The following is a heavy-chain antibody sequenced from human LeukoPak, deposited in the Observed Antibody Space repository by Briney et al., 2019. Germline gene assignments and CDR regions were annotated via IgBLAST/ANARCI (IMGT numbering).Heavy chain of an antibody. CDR1: GGSISNYY. CDR2: IYYSGRT. V-gene: IGHV4-59*01. CDR3: ARDGVGATTHFDY. Sequence: KPSETLSLTCTVSGGSISNYYWSRIRQPPGKGLEWIGYIYYSGRTNYNPSLKSRLTISVDTSKNQFSLKLRSVTAADTAVCYCARDGVGATTHFDYWGQGTLVTVSS. J-gene: IGHJ4*02. D-gene: IGHD1-26*01.